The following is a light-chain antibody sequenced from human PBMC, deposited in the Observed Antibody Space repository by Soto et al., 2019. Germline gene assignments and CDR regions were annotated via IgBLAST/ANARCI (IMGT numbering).Light chain of an antibody. CDR1: QSISSW. CDR3: QHYNSYPLT. Sequence: DIQMTQSPSTLSASVGDRVTITCRASQSISSWLAWYQQKPGKAPNLLIYKASSLESGVPSRFSGSGSGTEFTLTIRSLQPDDFAPYYCQHYNSYPLTFGGGTKVQIK. CDR2: KAS. J-gene: IGKJ4*01. V-gene: IGKV1-5*03.